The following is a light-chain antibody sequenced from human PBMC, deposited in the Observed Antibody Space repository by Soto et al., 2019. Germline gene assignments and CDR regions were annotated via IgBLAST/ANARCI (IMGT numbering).Light chain of an antibody. J-gene: IGLJ2*01. V-gene: IGLV2-11*01. CDR3: CSYAGSYTML. CDR1: SSDVGIYNY. CDR2: DVT. Sequence: QSALTQPRSVSGSPGQSVTISCTGTSSDVGIYNYVSWYQQSPGKAPKLIIYDVTKRPSGVPDRFSGSKSGNTASLTISGLQAEDEADYYCCSYAGSYTMLFGGGPKLTVL.